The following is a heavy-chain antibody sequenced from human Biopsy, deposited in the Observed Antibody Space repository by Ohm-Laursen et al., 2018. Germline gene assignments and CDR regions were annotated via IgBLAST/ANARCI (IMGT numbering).Heavy chain of an antibody. V-gene: IGHV1-69*04. CDR2: IIPIIGTT. D-gene: IGHD3-3*01. CDR1: GGTFGSYA. Sequence: SVKVSCKASGGTFGSYAISWVRQAPGQGLEWMGRIIPIIGTTNYAQKFQGRVSITADKSTTTAYMELSNLKSEDTAVYYCATPFQYYDSWGGYPPFDHWGQGTLVTVSS. J-gene: IGHJ4*02. CDR3: ATPFQYYDSWGGYPPFDH.